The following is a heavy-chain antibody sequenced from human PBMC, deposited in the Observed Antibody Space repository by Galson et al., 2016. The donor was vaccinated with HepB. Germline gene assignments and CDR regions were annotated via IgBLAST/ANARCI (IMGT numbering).Heavy chain of an antibody. J-gene: IGHJ4*02. CDR2: IDPSDSYT. V-gene: IGHV5-10-1*01. CDR1: GYSFTGYW. Sequence: QSGAEVKKPGASLRISCRASGYSFTGYWINWVRQMPGKGLEWMGRIDPSDSYTNYSPSFQGHVTISADKSLSTAYLQWCSLKASDSAIYYCASSRDNSCWPIPSFDYGGQGSLVTVPS. CDR3: ASSRDNSCWPIPSFDY. D-gene: IGHD6-19*01.